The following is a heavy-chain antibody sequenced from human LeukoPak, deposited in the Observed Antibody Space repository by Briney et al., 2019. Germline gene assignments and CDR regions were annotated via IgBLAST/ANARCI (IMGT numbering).Heavy chain of an antibody. Sequence: SSETLSLTCTVSGDSISSTNYYWGWIRQPPGKGLEWIGSIYYSGSTYYNPSLKSRVTISVDTSKNQFSLKLSSVTAADTVVYYCARPIVATIRDYYYYMDVWGKGTTVTVSS. CDR2: IYYSGST. D-gene: IGHD5-12*01. CDR1: GDSISSTNYY. CDR3: ARPIVATIRDYYYYMDV. J-gene: IGHJ6*03. V-gene: IGHV4-39*07.